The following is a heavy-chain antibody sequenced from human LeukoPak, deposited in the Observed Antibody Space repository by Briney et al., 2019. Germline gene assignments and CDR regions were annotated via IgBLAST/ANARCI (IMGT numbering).Heavy chain of an antibody. CDR2: IYPSDSGS. J-gene: IGHJ3*02. Sequence: GESLKISCQGSGYTFSNYWIGWLRHMPGKGLEWMGIIYPSDSGSRSSPSFRGQVTISADKSISTAYLQWSSLKASDTAMYYCARRFSAAAGFDIWGQGTMVTVYS. D-gene: IGHD6-13*01. V-gene: IGHV5-51*01. CDR3: ARRFSAAAGFDI. CDR1: GYTFSNYW.